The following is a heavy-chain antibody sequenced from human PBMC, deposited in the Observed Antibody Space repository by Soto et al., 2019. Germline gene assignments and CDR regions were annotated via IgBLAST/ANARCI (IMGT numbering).Heavy chain of an antibody. D-gene: IGHD3-10*01. J-gene: IGHJ6*02. CDR1: GFTFSSYG. V-gene: IGHV3-30-3*01. Sequence: QVQLVESGGGVVQPGRSLRLSCAASGFTFSSYGMHWVRQAPGKGLEWVAVISSDGSDKCYADSVKGRFTISRDNSKNTLYVQLNRMRAEDTALYYCARDRLYGAGLIDVWGQGTTVTVSS. CDR3: ARDRLYGAGLIDV. CDR2: ISSDGSDK.